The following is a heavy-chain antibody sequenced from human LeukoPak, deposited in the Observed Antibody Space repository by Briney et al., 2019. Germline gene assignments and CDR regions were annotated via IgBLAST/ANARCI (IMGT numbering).Heavy chain of an antibody. CDR3: ARGITIFGVVNTSYFDP. V-gene: IGHV1-2*02. CDR2: INPNSGGT. J-gene: IGHJ5*02. D-gene: IGHD3-3*01. CDR1: GYTFTGYY. Sequence: ASVKVSCKASGYTFTGYYMHWVRQAPGQGLEWMGWINPNSGGTNYAQKFQGRVTMTRDTSISTAYMELSRLRYDDTAVYYCARGITIFGVVNTSYFDPWGQGTLVTVSS.